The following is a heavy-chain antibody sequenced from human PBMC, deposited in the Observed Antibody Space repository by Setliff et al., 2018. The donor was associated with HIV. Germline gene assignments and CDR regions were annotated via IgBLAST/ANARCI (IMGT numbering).Heavy chain of an antibody. Sequence: SETLSLTCIVSGGSISSYYWSWIRQSAGKELEWIGRIHTSGNIRYNPSLQSRVTMSTDTSNNQFSLKLSSETAADTAVYYCVKVGPSYYYDSTGYSPDAFDIWGHGTKVTVSS. J-gene: IGHJ3*02. CDR2: IHTSGNI. CDR3: VKVGPSYYYDSTGYSPDAFDI. CDR1: GGSISSYY. D-gene: IGHD3-22*01. V-gene: IGHV4-4*07.